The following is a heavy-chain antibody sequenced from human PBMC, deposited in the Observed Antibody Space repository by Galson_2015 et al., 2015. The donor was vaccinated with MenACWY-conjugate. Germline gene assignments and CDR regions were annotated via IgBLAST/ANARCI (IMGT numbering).Heavy chain of an antibody. CDR1: GFVFSDYC. V-gene: IGHV3-74*03. CDR3: VRGSIGWRGMDI. J-gene: IGHJ6*02. CDR2: ICAGGISI. Sequence: SLRLSCAASGFVFSDYCMHWVRQAPGKGLECVSRICAGGISIMYGDSVRGRFTISRDDAENTLYFQMDGLRADDTAVYFCVRGSIGWRGMDIWGQGTTVTASS. D-gene: IGHD2-15*01.